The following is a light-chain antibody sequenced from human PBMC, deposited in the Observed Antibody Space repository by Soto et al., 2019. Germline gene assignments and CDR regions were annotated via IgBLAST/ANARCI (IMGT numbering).Light chain of an antibody. CDR3: GTWDSSLSGGGVV. Sequence: QSALTQPPSVSAAPGQKVTISCSGSSSNIGNNYVSWYQQLPGTAPKLLIYDNNKRPSGIPDRFSGSKSGTSATLGITGLQTGDEADYYCGTWDSSLSGGGVVFGGGTKLTVL. CDR1: SSNIGNNY. CDR2: DNN. V-gene: IGLV1-51*01. J-gene: IGLJ2*01.